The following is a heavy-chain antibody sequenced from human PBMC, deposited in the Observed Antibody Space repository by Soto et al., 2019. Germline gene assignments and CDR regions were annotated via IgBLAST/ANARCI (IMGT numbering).Heavy chain of an antibody. D-gene: IGHD3-22*01. CDR1: GFTFNTNA. CDR2: ITASGGAT. J-gene: IGHJ4*02. V-gene: IGHV3-23*01. CDR3: AKSRNPGSYDRAGYYVLVLDK. Sequence: GGSLRLSCDASGFTFNTNAMSWVRRAPVKGLEWVSGITASGGATYAESVKGRFTVSRDNFKNTLYLQMNSLRAEDTAVYYCAKSRNPGSYDRAGYYVLVLDKWGQGTLVTVSS.